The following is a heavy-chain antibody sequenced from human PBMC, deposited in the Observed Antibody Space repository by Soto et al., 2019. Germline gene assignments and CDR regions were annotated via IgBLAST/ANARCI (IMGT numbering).Heavy chain of an antibody. CDR3: ARAKPKSMVRGVRGWSVAFDI. CDR1: GGSFSGYY. J-gene: IGHJ3*02. Sequence: SETLSLTCAVDGGSFSGYYWSLIRQPPGKGLEWIGEINHSGSTNYNPSLKSRVTISVDTSKNQSSLKLSSVTAADKAVYYCARAKPKSMVRGVRGWSVAFDIWDQGTMGTVSS. V-gene: IGHV4-34*01. CDR2: INHSGST. D-gene: IGHD3-10*01.